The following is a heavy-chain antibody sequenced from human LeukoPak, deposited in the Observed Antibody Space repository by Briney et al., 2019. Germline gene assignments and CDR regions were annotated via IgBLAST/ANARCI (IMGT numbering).Heavy chain of an antibody. CDR2: VSVSGGTT. J-gene: IGHJ5*02. V-gene: IGHV3-23*01. CDR1: GFTFNSYA. CDR3: AKAGISTYYYDH. Sequence: GGSLTLSCAASGFTFNSYAMSWVRQAPGKGLEWVSGVSVSGGTTYYADSVKGRFTISRDNSKSSVYLQTNSLRAEDTAVYFCAKAGISTYYYDHWGQGTLVTVSS. D-gene: IGHD3-22*01.